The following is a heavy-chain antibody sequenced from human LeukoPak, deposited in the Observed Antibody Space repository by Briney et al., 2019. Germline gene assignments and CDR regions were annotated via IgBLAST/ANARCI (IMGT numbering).Heavy chain of an antibody. CDR3: ARNYDSSGPPGY. V-gene: IGHV4-34*01. J-gene: IGHJ4*02. Sequence: SETLSLTCAVYGGSFSGYYWSWIRQPPGKGLEWIGEINHSGSTNYNPSLKSRVTISVDTSKNQFSLKLSSVTAADTAVHYCARNYDSSGPPGYWGQGTLVTVSS. CDR2: INHSGST. D-gene: IGHD3-22*01. CDR1: GGSFSGYY.